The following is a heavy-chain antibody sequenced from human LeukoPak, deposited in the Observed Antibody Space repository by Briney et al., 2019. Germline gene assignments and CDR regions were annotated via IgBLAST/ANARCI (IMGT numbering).Heavy chain of an antibody. V-gene: IGHV3-30*02. CDR2: IRYDGSNK. J-gene: IGHJ4*02. Sequence: GGSLRLSCAASGFTFSSYGMHWVRQAPGKGLEWVAFIRYDGSNKYYADSVKGRFTISRDNSKNTLYLQMNSLRAEDTAVYYCAKDGHIWTGYLDYWGQGTLVTVSS. CDR1: GFTFSSYG. D-gene: IGHD3-9*01. CDR3: AKDGHIWTGYLDY.